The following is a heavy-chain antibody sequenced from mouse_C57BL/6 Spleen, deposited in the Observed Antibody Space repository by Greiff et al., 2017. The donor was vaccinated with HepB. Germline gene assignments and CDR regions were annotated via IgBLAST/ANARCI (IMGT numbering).Heavy chain of an antibody. CDR1: GFTFSSYA. V-gene: IGHV5-4*01. CDR3: ARGDDYDGGFAY. CDR2: ISDGGSYT. Sequence: EVHLVESGGGLVKPGGSLKLSCAASGFTFSSYAMSWVRQTPEKRLEWVATISDGGSYTYYPDNVKGRFTISRDNAKNNLYLQMSHLKSEDTAMYYCARGDDYDGGFAYWGQRTLVTVSA. D-gene: IGHD2-4*01. J-gene: IGHJ3*01.